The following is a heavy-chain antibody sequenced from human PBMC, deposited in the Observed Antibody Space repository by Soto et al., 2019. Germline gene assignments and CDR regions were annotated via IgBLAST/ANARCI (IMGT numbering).Heavy chain of an antibody. D-gene: IGHD6-6*01. V-gene: IGHV3-64*01. Sequence: GGSLRLSCAASGFTLCGYAMDWVRQAPGKGLEYVSGISSNGVGTYYANSVQGRFTISRDNSKNTVYLQMGSLRPEDMAVYYCARRARPDFYYMDVCGKGTTVTVSS. J-gene: IGHJ6*03. CDR3: ARRARPDFYYMDV. CDR1: GFTLCGYA. CDR2: ISSNGVGT.